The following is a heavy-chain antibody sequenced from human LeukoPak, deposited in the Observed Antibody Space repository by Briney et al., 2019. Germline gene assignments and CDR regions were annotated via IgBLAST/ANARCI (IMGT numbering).Heavy chain of an antibody. V-gene: IGHV3-23*01. Sequence: GGSLRLSWAASGXTFSSYALSWVRQAPGKGLEWVSTIGGGGESTYYADSVKGRFTISRDNSKNTVYLQMNSLRAEDTAVYYCAKVLSGSQDYWGQGTLVTVFS. CDR2: IGGGGEST. D-gene: IGHD1-26*01. CDR3: AKVLSGSQDY. J-gene: IGHJ4*02. CDR1: GXTFSSYA.